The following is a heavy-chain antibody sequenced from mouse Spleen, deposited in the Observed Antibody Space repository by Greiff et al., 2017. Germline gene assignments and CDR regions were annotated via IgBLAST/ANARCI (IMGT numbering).Heavy chain of an antibody. D-gene: IGHD2-3*01. CDR1: GYTFTSYW. V-gene: IGHV1-64*01. CDR2: IHPNSGST. J-gene: IGHJ4*01. CDR3: ARGIYDGYYDAMDY. Sequence: VQLQQPGAELVKPGASVKLSCKASGYTFTSYWMHWVKQRPGQGLEWIGMIHPNSGSTNYNEKFKSKATLTVDKSSSTAYMQLSSLTSEDSAVYYCARGIYDGYYDAMDYWGQGTSVTVSS.